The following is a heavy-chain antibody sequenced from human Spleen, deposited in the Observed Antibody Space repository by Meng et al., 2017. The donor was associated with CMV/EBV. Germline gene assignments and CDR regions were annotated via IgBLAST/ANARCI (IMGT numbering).Heavy chain of an antibody. CDR3: ARDPAAGFFDY. J-gene: IGHJ4*02. CDR1: GGAISSGDYY. V-gene: IGHV4-30-4*01. CDR2: IYSSEST. Sequence: QGAPPESGPGLVKPSQTLSLTCTVSGGAISSGDYYWSWIRQPQGKGLEWIGYIYSSESTYYNPSLKSRVTISVDTSKNQFSLKLRFVTAADTAVYYCARDPAAGFFDYWGQGTLVTVSS. D-gene: IGHD6-13*01.